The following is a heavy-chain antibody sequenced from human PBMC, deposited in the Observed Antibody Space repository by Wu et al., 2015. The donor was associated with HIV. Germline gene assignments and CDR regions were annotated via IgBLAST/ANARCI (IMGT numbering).Heavy chain of an antibody. V-gene: IGHV1-46*03. CDR2: INPSGGGT. J-gene: IGHJ3*02. Sequence: QVQLVQSGAEVKKPGASVKVSCKASGYTFTTYYIHWVRQAPGQGLEWMGIINPSGGGTTYAQKFQGRVTMTRDTSTSTVYMELSSLRSEDTAVYYCSTGDPVIVVVKNAFDIWGQGTMVTVS. CDR1: GYTFTTYY. D-gene: IGHD3-22*01. CDR3: STGDPVIVVVKNAFDI.